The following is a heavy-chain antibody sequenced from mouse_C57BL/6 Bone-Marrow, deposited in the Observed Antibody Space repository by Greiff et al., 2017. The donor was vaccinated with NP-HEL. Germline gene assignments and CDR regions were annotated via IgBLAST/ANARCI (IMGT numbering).Heavy chain of an antibody. J-gene: IGHJ1*03. CDR3: ARKGRPHWYFDV. V-gene: IGHV2-2*01. CDR1: GFSLTSYG. Sequence: QVQLKESGPGLVQPSQSLSITCTVSGFSLTSYGVHWVRQSPGKGLEWLGVIWSGGSTDYNAACISRLSISKDNSKSQVFFKMNSLQADDTAIYYCARKGRPHWYFDVWGTGTTVTVSS. CDR2: IWSGGST.